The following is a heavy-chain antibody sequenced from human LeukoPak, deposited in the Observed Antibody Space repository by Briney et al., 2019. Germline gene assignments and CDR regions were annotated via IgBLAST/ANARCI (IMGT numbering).Heavy chain of an antibody. V-gene: IGHV7-4-1*02. CDR3: AREERGWEFDT. J-gene: IGHJ5*02. D-gene: IGHD1-26*01. CDR2: INTETGSP. Sequence: ASVKVSCTASRYSLTRYAMNWVRQAPGQGLEWLGWINTETGSPTYAPAFRGRSVFSLDTSMNTAYLQISSLKAEDTAVYYCAREERGWEFDTWGQGTLVTVSS. CDR1: RYSLTRYA.